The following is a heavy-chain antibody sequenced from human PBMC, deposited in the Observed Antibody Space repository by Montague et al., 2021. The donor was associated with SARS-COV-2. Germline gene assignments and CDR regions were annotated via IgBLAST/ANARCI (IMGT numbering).Heavy chain of an antibody. V-gene: IGHV4-34*01. J-gene: IGHJ4*02. Sequence: SETLSLTCAVYGASFSGYYWSWIRQPPGKGLEWIGEINHSGSTNYNPSLKSRVTISVDTSKNQFSLKLSSVTAADTAVYYCARDRYSSSWYGQKYYFDYWGQGTLVTVSS. CDR3: ARDRYSSSWYGQKYYFDY. CDR1: GASFSGYY. CDR2: INHSGST. D-gene: IGHD6-13*01.